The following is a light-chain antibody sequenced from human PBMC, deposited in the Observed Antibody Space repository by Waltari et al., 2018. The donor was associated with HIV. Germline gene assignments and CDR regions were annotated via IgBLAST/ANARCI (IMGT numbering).Light chain of an antibody. CDR2: KVF. J-gene: IGKJ1*01. CDR3: MQGTHWPPT. V-gene: IGKV2-30*02. Sequence: DVVLTQSPLSLSVTVGQPASTYCRSSQSLVHSDGNTFLNWFHQRPGQSPRRLIYKVFNRDSGVPDRFSGSGSGTDFTLVISRVEADDVGVYYCMQGTHWPPTFGQGTRVEIK. CDR1: QSLVHSDGNTF.